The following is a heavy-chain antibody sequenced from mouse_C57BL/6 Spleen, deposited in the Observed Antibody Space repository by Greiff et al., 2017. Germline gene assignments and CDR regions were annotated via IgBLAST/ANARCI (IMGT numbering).Heavy chain of an antibody. Sequence: QVQLQQSGAELVRPGASVTLSCKASGYTFTDYEMHWVKQTPVHGLEWIGAIDPETGGTAYNQKFKGKAILTADKSSRTAYMELRSLTSEDSAVYYCTRGGRFAYWGQGTLVTVSA. J-gene: IGHJ3*01. CDR2: IDPETGGT. V-gene: IGHV1-15*01. CDR3: TRGGRFAY. CDR1: GYTFTDYE.